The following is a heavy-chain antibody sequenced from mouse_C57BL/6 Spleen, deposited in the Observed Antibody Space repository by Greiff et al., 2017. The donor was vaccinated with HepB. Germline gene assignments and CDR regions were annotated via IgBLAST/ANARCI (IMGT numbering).Heavy chain of an antibody. CDR2: ISYSGST. CDR3: ARYSPSYYSNYEGYFDV. CDR1: GYSITSDY. J-gene: IGHJ1*03. V-gene: IGHV3-8*01. Sequence: EVQLQQSGPGLAKPSQTLSLTCSVTGYSITSDYWNWIRKFPGNKLEYMGYISYSGSTYYNPSLKSRISITRDTSKNQYYLQLNSVTTEDTATYYCARYSPSYYSNYEGYFDVWGTGTTVTVSS. D-gene: IGHD2-5*01.